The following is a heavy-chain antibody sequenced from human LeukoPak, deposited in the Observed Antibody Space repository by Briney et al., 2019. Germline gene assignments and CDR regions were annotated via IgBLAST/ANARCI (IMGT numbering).Heavy chain of an antibody. CDR2: ISYDGSNK. V-gene: IGHV3-30*18. D-gene: IGHD5-18*01. CDR1: GFTFSSYG. CDR3: AKEPGSGYSYGFRNFDY. J-gene: IGHJ4*02. Sequence: GGSLRLSCAASGFTFSSYGMHWVRQAPGKRLEWVAVISYDGSNKYYADSVKGRFTISRDNSKNTLYLQMNSLRAEDTAVYYCAKEPGSGYSYGFRNFDYWGQGTLVTVSS.